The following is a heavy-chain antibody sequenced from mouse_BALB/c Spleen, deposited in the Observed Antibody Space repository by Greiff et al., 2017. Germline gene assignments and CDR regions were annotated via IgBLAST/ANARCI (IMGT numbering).Heavy chain of an antibody. CDR1: GYAFSSSW. D-gene: IGHD1-2*01. Sequence: VQLQESGPELVKPGASVKISCKASGYAFSSSWMNWVKQRPGQGLEWIGRIYPGDGDTNYNGKFKGKATLTADKSSSTAYMQLSSLTSVDSAVYFCARATTATYAMDYWGQGTSVTVSS. CDR2: IYPGDGDT. V-gene: IGHV1-82*01. J-gene: IGHJ4*01. CDR3: ARATTATYAMDY.